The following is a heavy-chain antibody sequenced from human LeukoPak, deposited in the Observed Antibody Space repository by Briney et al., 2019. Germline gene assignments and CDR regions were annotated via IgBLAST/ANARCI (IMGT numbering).Heavy chain of an antibody. CDR1: GFTFSSYS. J-gene: IGHJ4*02. CDR2: ISSSSSYI. D-gene: IGHD1-26*01. Sequence: PGGSLRLSCAASGFTFSSYSMNWVRQAPGKGLEWVSSISSSSSYIYYADSVKGRFTISRDNAKNSLYPQMNSLRAEDTAVYYCERGGSYYEIYFDYWGQGTLVTVSS. CDR3: ERGGSYYEIYFDY. V-gene: IGHV3-21*01.